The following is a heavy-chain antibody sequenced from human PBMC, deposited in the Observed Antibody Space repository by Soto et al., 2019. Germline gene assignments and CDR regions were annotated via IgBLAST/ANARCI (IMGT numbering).Heavy chain of an antibody. CDR2: ISYDGSNK. V-gene: IGHV3-30*18. Sequence: PGGSLRFSCAASVFTFSSYGMHLVRQAPGKGLEWVSVISYDGSNKYYADSVKGRFTISRDNSKNTLYLQMNSLRAEDTAVYYCANVGVGGTPTSPAFEYWGQGTMVTVSS. J-gene: IGHJ4*02. CDR1: VFTFSSYG. CDR3: ANVGVGGTPTSPAFEY. D-gene: IGHD2-15*01.